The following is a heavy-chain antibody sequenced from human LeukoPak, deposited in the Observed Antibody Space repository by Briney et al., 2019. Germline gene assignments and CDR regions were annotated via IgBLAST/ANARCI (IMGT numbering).Heavy chain of an antibody. Sequence: GGSLRLSCSASGFTFGDYAMTWVRQAPGKGLEWLGMIRTKAHGGTTEYAASVKGRFTFSRDDSKNTLYLQMNSLKTEDTAVYYCTTSDDFWSGYYSYYYYMDVWGKGTTVTVSS. V-gene: IGHV3-49*04. J-gene: IGHJ6*03. CDR2: IRTKAHGGTT. D-gene: IGHD3-3*01. CDR1: GFTFGDYA. CDR3: TTSDDFWSGYYSYYYYMDV.